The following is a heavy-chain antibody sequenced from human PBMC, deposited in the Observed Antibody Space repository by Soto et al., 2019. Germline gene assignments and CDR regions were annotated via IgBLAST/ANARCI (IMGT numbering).Heavy chain of an antibody. CDR2: INPNGGST. CDR3: VRATAARQRDYSYHYYLHI. J-gene: IGHJ6*03. Sequence: QVQLVQSGAEVKKPGASVKVSCKASGYTFINYYIHWVRQAPGQGLEWMGVINPNGGSTVYAQKCLGRVTLNKETSTSTVYVELTSLRSDDTAVYFCVRATAARQRDYSYHYYLHIWGKGTTVTVSS. CDR1: GYTFINYY. V-gene: IGHV1-46*03. D-gene: IGHD6-6*01.